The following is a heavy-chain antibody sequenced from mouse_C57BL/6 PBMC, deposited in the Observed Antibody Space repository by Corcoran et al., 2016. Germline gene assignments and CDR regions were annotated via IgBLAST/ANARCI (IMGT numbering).Heavy chain of an antibody. Sequence: EVQLQQSGPELVKPGASVKIPCKASGYTFTDYNMDWVKQSHGKSLEWIGDINPNNGGTIYNQKFKGKATLTVDKSSSTAYMELRSLTSEDTAVYYCARRYGNFLFAYWGQGTLVTVSA. CDR1: GYTFTDYN. D-gene: IGHD2-1*01. V-gene: IGHV1-18*01. J-gene: IGHJ3*01. CDR2: INPNNGGT. CDR3: ARRYGNFLFAY.